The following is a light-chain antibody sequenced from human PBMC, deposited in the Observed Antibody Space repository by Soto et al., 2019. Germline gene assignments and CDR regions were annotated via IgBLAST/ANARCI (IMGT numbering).Light chain of an antibody. CDR3: SSYTSSSTV. CDR1: SSDVGGYNY. CDR2: DVS. Sequence: QSALTQPASVSGSPGQSITISCTGTSSDVGGYNYVSWYQQHPGQAPKLMIYDVSNRPSGVSNRFSGSKSGNTASLTISGLQAEDEDDYYCSSYTSSSTVFGTGTKLTVL. V-gene: IGLV2-14*01. J-gene: IGLJ1*01.